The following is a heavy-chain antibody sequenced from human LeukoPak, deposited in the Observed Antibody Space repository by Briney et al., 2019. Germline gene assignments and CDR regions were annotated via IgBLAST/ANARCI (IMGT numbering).Heavy chain of an antibody. J-gene: IGHJ6*04. CDR1: GFTFSSYE. V-gene: IGHV3-48*03. CDR2: ISSSGSTI. CDR3: AELGITIIGGV. D-gene: IGHD3-10*02. Sequence: PGGSLRLSCAASGFTFSSYEMNWVRHAPGKGLEWVSYISSSGSTIYYADSVKGRFTISRDNAKNSLYLQMNSLRAEDTAVDYCAELGITIIGGVWGKGTTVTISS.